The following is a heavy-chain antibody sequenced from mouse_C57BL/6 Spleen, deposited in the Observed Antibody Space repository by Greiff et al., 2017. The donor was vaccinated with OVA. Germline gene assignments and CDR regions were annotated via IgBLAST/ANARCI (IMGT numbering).Heavy chain of an antibody. Sequence: QVQLKESGAELVKPGASVKISCKASGYAFSSYWMNWVKQRPGKGLEWIGQIYPGDGDTNYNGKFKGKATLTADKSSSTAYMQLSSLTSEDSAVYFCARTYDWAMDYWGQGTSVTVSS. V-gene: IGHV1-80*01. CDR1: GYAFSSYW. CDR2: IYPGDGDT. J-gene: IGHJ4*01. CDR3: ARTYDWAMDY. D-gene: IGHD2-4*01.